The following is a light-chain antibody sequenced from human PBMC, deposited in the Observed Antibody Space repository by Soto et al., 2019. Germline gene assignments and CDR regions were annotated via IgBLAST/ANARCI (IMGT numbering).Light chain of an antibody. V-gene: IGKV3-20*01. J-gene: IGKJ1*01. CDR3: QQYGSSPTVT. CDR2: GAS. CDR1: QSVSSSY. Sequence: EIVLTQSPGTRSLSPGERATLSCRASQSVSSSYLAWYQQKPGQAPRLLIYGASSRATGIPDRFSGSGSGTDFTLTISRLEPEDFAVYYCQQYGSSPTVTFGQGTKVDIK.